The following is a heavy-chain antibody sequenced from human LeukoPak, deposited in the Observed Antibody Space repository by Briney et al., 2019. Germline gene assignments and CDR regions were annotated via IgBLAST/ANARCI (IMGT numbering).Heavy chain of an antibody. J-gene: IGHJ6*04. CDR2: IWYDGSNK. D-gene: IGHD2-2*01. CDR3: ARGGYCSSTSCSKNYYYYGMDV. CDR1: GFTFSSYG. V-gene: IGHV3-33*08. Sequence: GGSLRLSCAASGFTFSSYGMHWVRQAPGKGLEWVAVIWYDGSNKYYADSVKGRFTISRDNSKNTLYLQMNSPRAEDTAVYYCARGGYCSSTSCSKNYYYYGMDVWGKGTTVTVSS.